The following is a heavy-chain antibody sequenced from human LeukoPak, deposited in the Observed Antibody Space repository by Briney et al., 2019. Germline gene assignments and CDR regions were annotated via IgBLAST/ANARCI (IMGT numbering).Heavy chain of an antibody. Sequence: PGGSLRLSCAASGFTFSSYGMHWVRQAPGKGLEWVAVISYDGSNKYYADSVKGRFTISRDNAKNSLYLQMNSLRAEDTALYYCAKGRGSYVPDAFDIWGQGTMVTVSS. D-gene: IGHD1-26*01. CDR2: ISYDGSNK. V-gene: IGHV3-30*18. CDR3: AKGRGSYVPDAFDI. J-gene: IGHJ3*02. CDR1: GFTFSSYG.